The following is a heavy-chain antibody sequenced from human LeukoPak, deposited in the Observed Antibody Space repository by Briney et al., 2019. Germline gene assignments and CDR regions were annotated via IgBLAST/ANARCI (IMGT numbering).Heavy chain of an antibody. CDR1: GGSISSSSYS. J-gene: IGHJ4*02. Sequence: SETLSLTCTVSGGSISSSSYSWGWIRQPPGKGLEWIGSIYYSGSTYYNPSLKSRVTISVDTSKNQFSLKLSSVTAADTAVYYCARQPVRYCSSTSCYFDYWGQGTLVTVSS. D-gene: IGHD2-2*01. V-gene: IGHV4-39*01. CDR3: ARQPVRYCSSTSCYFDY. CDR2: IYYSGST.